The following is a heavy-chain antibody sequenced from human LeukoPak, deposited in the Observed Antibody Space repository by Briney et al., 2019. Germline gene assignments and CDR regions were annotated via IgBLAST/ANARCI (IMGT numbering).Heavy chain of an antibody. D-gene: IGHD2-2*01. J-gene: IGHJ3*02. CDR2: IGGAI. V-gene: IGHV3-48*01. CDR1: GFTFSDFS. CDR3: ARDHAYAFDI. Sequence: GGSLRLSCVAPGFTFSDFSLNWVRQAPGKGLEWISYIGGAIYYADSVKGRFTISRDNAKNSLYLQMNSLRAEDTAVYYCARDHAYAFDIWGQGTLVTVSS.